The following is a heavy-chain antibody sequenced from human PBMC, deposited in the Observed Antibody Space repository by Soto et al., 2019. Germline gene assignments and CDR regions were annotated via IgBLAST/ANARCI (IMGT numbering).Heavy chain of an antibody. CDR2: ISYDGSNK. V-gene: IGHV3-30*18. CDR1: GFAFSSYG. D-gene: IGHD6-13*01. CDR3: AKDTAAAPLGGYYYYGMDV. J-gene: IGHJ6*02. Sequence: PGGSLRLSCAASGFAFSSYGMHWVRQAPGKGLEWVAVISYDGSNKYYADSVKGRFTISRDNSKNTLYLQMNSLRAEDTAVYYCAKDTAAAPLGGYYYYGMDVWGQGTTVTVSS.